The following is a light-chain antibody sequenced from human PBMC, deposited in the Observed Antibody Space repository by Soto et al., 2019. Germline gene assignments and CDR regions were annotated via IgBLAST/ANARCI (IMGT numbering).Light chain of an antibody. CDR3: LSYGGSNNYV. CDR1: SRDIGAYNY. Sequence: QSVLTQPASVSGSPGQSITISCTGTSRDIGAYNYVSWYLQHPGKAPKLMIYEVVNRPSGISNRFSGSKSGNTASLTISGLQADDEADYYCLSYGGSNNYVFGTGTKVTVL. CDR2: EVV. V-gene: IGLV2-14*01. J-gene: IGLJ1*01.